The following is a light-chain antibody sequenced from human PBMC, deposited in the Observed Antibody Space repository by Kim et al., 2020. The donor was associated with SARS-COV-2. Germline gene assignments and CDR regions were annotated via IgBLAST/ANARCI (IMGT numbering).Light chain of an antibody. CDR3: QQSYSTPFT. V-gene: IGKV1-39*01. CDR2: AAS. J-gene: IGKJ4*01. Sequence: DIQMTQSPSSLSASVGDRVTITCRASQSISGYLNWYQQKPGKAPKLLIYAASSLQSGVPSRFSGSGSGTDFTLTISSLQPEDCATYSCQQSYSTPFTFGGGTKVDIK. CDR1: QSISGY.